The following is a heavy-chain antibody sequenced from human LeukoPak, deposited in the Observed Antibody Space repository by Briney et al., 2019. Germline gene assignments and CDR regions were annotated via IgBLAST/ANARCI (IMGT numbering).Heavy chain of an antibody. D-gene: IGHD6-13*01. CDR3: ARISRTGIAAAGSRPGYYYYGMDV. CDR2: IYTSGST. V-gene: IGHV4-4*07. Sequence: SETLSLTCTVSGRSISSYYWSWIRQPAGKGLEWIGRIYTSGSTNYNPSLKSRVTMSVDTSKNQFSLKLSSVTAADTAVYYCARISRTGIAAAGSRPGYYYYGMDVWGQGTTVTVSS. J-gene: IGHJ6*02. CDR1: GRSISSYY.